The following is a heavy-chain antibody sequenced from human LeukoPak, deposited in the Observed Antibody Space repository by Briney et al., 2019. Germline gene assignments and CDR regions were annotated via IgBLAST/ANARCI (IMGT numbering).Heavy chain of an antibody. D-gene: IGHD6-13*01. V-gene: IGHV4-31*03. CDR3: ATFDSSSYWFDP. J-gene: IGHJ5*02. Sequence: SETLSLTCTVSGGSISSGGSYWSWIRQHPGKGLEWIGYIYYSGSTYYNPSLKSRVTISVDTSKNQFSLKLSSVTAADTAVYYCATFDSSSYWFDPWGQGTLVTVSS. CDR1: GGSISSGGSY. CDR2: IYYSGST.